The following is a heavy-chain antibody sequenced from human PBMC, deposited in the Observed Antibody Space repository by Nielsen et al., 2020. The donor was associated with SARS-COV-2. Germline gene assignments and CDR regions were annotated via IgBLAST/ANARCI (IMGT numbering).Heavy chain of an antibody. CDR2: ISSSSSYI. CDR3: ARANVYDFWSGYQYYYYYYMDV. J-gene: IGHJ6*03. Sequence: GESLKISCAASGFTFSSYSMNWVRQAPGKGLEWVSSISSSSSYIYYADSVKGRFTISRDNAKNSLYLQMNSLRAEDTAVYYCARANVYDFWSGYQYYYYYYMDVWGKGTTVTVSS. CDR1: GFTFSSYS. D-gene: IGHD3-3*01. V-gene: IGHV3-21*01.